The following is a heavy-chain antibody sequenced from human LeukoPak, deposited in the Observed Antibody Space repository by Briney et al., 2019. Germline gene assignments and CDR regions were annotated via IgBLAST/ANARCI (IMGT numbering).Heavy chain of an antibody. D-gene: IGHD3-22*01. CDR2: ISSGGSTI. CDR3: AKDTYITYYYDSSGYYSYNWFDP. Sequence: PGGSLRLSCAASGFTFSSYEMNWVRQAPGKGLEWVSYISSGGSTISYADSVKGRFTISRDNSKNTLYLQMNSLRAEDTAVYYCAKDTYITYYYDSSGYYSYNWFDPWGQGTLVTVSS. J-gene: IGHJ5*02. CDR1: GFTFSSYE. V-gene: IGHV3-48*03.